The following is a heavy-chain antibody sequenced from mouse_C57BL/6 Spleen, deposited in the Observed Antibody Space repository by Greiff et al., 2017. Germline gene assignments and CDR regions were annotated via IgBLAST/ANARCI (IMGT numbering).Heavy chain of an antibody. Sequence: EVMLVESGGDLVKPGGSLKLSCAASGFTFSSYGMSWVRQTPDKRLEWVATISSGGSYTYYPDSVKGRFTISRDNAKNTLYLQMSSLKSEDTAMYYGARGGSGYGSSLYYFDYWGQGTTLTVSS. V-gene: IGHV5-6*01. CDR3: ARGGSGYGSSLYYFDY. CDR2: ISSGGSYT. J-gene: IGHJ2*01. D-gene: IGHD1-1*01. CDR1: GFTFSSYG.